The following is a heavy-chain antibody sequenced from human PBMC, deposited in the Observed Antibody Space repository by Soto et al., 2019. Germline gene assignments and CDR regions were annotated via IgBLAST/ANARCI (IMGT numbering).Heavy chain of an antibody. V-gene: IGHV3-23*01. D-gene: IGHD6-25*01. CDR3: ETRPAATVVTPRLLY. CDR2: GSGSGDET. J-gene: IGHJ4*01. Sequence: EVQVLESGGGLVQPGGSLRLSCAASGFTVGSYAMTWVRQAPGKGLEWVSGGSGSGDETYYADSVKGRFTVSRDNSKNTLYLQMNSLRAEDTALYYCETRPAATVVTPRLLYWGHGTLVTVSS. CDR1: GFTVGSYA.